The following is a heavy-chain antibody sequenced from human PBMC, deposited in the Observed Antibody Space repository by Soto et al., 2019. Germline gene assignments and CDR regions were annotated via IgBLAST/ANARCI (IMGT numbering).Heavy chain of an antibody. V-gene: IGHV4-34*01. CDR3: ARELTSSWYIDY. CDR2: ISHTGST. D-gene: IGHD6-13*01. CDR1: GGTFSGYY. J-gene: IGHJ4*02. Sequence: SETLSLTCAVYGGTFSGYYWSWIRQPPGKGLEWIGEISHTGSTNYNPSLKSRVTISEDPSKNQFSLKLSSVTAADTAVYYCARELTSSWYIDYWGQGNLVTVSS.